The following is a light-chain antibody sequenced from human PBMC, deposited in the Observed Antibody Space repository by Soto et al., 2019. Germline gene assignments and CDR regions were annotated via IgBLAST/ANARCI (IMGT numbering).Light chain of an antibody. CDR3: QVFDRSSDHVI. CDR1: NIGDKS. CDR2: DDS. Sequence: SYELTQPPSVSVAPGQTARIACGGNNIGDKSVHWYQQKPGQAPVLVVFDDSDRPSGIPERFSGSNSGYTATLTISRVEAGDEAAYYCQVFDRSSDHVIFGGGTKVTVL. V-gene: IGLV3-21*02. J-gene: IGLJ2*01.